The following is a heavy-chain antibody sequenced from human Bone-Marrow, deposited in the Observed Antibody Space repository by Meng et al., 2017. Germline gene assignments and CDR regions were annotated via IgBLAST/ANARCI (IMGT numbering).Heavy chain of an antibody. V-gene: IGHV1-69*02. CDR3: ARLEYGDYLDY. CDR2: IIPILSRA. CDR1: GGTFSSYP. D-gene: IGHD4-17*01. Sequence: SVKVSCKASGGTFSSYPISWVRQAPGQGLEWMGRIIPILSRANYAQKFQGRVTLTADKSMSTAYMELSSLRSEDTAVYYCARLEYGDYLDYWGQGTLVTVSS. J-gene: IGHJ4*02.